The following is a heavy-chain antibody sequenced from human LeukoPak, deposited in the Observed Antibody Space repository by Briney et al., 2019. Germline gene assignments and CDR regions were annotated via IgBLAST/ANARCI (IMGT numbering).Heavy chain of an antibody. CDR2: ISAYNGNT. CDR1: GGTFSSYG. CDR3: ARRHMGYSYGYGYYFDY. D-gene: IGHD5-18*01. V-gene: IGHV1-18*01. Sequence: ASVKVSCKASGGTFSSYGISWVRQAPGQGLEWMGWISAYNGNTNYAQKLQGRVTMTTDTSTSTAYMELRSLRSDDTAVYYCARRHMGYSYGYGYYFDYWGQGTLVTVSS. J-gene: IGHJ4*02.